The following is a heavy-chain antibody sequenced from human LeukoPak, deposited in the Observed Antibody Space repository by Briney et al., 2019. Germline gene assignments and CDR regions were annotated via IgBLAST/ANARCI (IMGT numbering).Heavy chain of an antibody. CDR2: INPNSGGT. J-gene: IGHJ4*02. CDR3: ARSSWPDYYGSGEIDY. V-gene: IGHV1-2*02. CDR1: GYTFTGYY. Sequence: VASVKVSCKASGYTFTGYYMRWVRQAPGQGLEWMGWINPNSGGTNYAQKFQGRVTMTRDTSISTAYMELSRPRSDDTAVYYCARSSWPDYYGSGEIDYWGQGTLVTVSS. D-gene: IGHD3-10*01.